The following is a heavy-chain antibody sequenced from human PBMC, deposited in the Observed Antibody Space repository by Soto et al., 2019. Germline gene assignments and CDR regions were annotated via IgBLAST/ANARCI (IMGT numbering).Heavy chain of an antibody. V-gene: IGHV3-23*01. CDR3: AKAYSSSWPNNWFDP. D-gene: IGHD6-13*01. J-gene: IGHJ5*02. CDR1: GFTFSSYA. CDR2: ISGSGGST. Sequence: GGSLRLSCAASGFTFSSYAMSWVRQAPGKGLEWVSAISGSGGSTYYADSVKGRFTISRDNSKNTLYLQMNSLRAEDTAIYYCAKAYSSSWPNNWFDPWGQGTLVTVSS.